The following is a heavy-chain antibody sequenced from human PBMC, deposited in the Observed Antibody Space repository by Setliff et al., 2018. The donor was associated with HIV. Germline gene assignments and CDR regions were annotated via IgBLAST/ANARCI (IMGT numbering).Heavy chain of an antibody. J-gene: IGHJ6*03. CDR1: GYTFTSYG. CDR2: ISAYNGNT. CDR3: ARGNGRGYYYYMDV. Sequence: ASVKVSCKASGYTFTSYGISWVRQAPGQGLEWMGWISAYNGNTNYAQNFHGRVTMTRDTSISTAYMELSRLRSDDTAVYYCARGNGRGYYYYMDVWGKGTTVTVSS. V-gene: IGHV1-18*01. D-gene: IGHD1-1*01.